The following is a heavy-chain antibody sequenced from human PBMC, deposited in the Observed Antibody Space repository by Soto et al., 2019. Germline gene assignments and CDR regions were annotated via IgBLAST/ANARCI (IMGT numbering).Heavy chain of an antibody. CDR3: TIPLNYHDIRNGIDP. CDR2: IRSKTNSYAT. D-gene: IGHD3-22*01. V-gene: IGHV3-73*01. Sequence: GGSLRLSCAASGFTFSGSAMHWVRQASGKGLEWVGRIRSKTNSYATAYAASVKGRFTISRDDSKNTAYLQMNSLKTEDTAVYYCTIPLNYHDIRNGIDPWGQATLVTVSS. J-gene: IGHJ5*02. CDR1: GFTFSGSA.